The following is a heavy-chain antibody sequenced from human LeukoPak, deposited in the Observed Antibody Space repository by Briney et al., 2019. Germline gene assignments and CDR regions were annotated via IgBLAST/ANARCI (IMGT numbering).Heavy chain of an antibody. CDR3: AREGGYDSRYYFDY. Sequence: GGSLRLSCAASGFTVSSNQMSWVRQAPGKGLEWVSVIYSGGSTYYADSVKGRFTISRDNAKNTLYLQMNSLRAEDTAVYYCAREGGYDSRYYFDYWGQGTLVTVSS. V-gene: IGHV3-53*01. D-gene: IGHD3-22*01. CDR1: GFTVSSNQ. J-gene: IGHJ4*02. CDR2: IYSGGST.